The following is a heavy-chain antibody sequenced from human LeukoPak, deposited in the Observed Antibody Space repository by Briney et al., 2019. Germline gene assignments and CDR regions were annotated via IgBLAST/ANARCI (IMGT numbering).Heavy chain of an antibody. V-gene: IGHV1-8*03. Sequence: ASVKVSCKASGYTFTNYHINWVRQASGEGLEWKGWMNPNNGDSGYAQNPQGRATITTDTSISTAYMELRILRSDDTAVYFCARTTSMIASGYDYWGQGTLVTVSS. CDR3: ARTTSMIASGYDY. J-gene: IGHJ4*02. CDR2: MNPNNGDS. D-gene: IGHD3-16*01. CDR1: GYTFTNYH.